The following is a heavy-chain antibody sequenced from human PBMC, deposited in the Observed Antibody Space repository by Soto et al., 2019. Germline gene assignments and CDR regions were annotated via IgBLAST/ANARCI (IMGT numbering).Heavy chain of an antibody. D-gene: IGHD5-18*01. V-gene: IGHV4-30-4*01. CDR1: GDSIGSINNY. CDR3: ARGRGYSYGLDP. CDR2: ISYSGTT. Sequence: PSETLSLTCTVSGDSIGSINNYWRWIRQPPGGGLEWIGFISYSGTTSYSPSLKSRVAISLDTSKNQFSLSLTFVPAADTAVYSCARGRGYSYGLDPWGQGSLVTVSS. J-gene: IGHJ5*02.